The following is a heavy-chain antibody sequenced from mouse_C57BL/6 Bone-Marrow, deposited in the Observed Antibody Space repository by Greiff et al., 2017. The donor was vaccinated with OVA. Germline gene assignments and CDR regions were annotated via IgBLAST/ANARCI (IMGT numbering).Heavy chain of an antibody. CDR3: TYGSYYYGSSYHYAMDY. V-gene: IGHV14-4*01. CDR1: GFNIKDDY. J-gene: IGHJ4*01. CDR2: IDPENVDT. Sequence: VQLQQSGAELVRPGASVKLSCTASGFNIKDDYMHWVKQRPEQGLEWVGWIDPENVDTEYASKFQGKATITADTSYNTAYLQLSSLTSEDTSVYYCTYGSYYYGSSYHYAMDYWGQGTSVTVSS. D-gene: IGHD1-1*01.